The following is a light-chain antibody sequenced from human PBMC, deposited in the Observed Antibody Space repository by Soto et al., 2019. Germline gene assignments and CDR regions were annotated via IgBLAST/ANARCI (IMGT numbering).Light chain of an antibody. Sequence: VMTQSPATLSVSPGERATLSCRASQNLRSSLAWYQQKPGQAPRLLIYGASTRATGIPARFSGSGSGTEFTLTISSLQSEDFAVYFCQQYNIGPQTFGQGTKVEIK. CDR1: QNLRSS. J-gene: IGKJ1*01. V-gene: IGKV3-15*01. CDR2: GAS. CDR3: QQYNIGPQT.